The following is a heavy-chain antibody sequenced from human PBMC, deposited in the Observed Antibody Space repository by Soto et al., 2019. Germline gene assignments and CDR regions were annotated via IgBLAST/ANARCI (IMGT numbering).Heavy chain of an antibody. Sequence: PSETLSFTCSVSGGSISSSFWSWIRQPPGKELEWIGYISYSGSTTYNPSLKSRITLSVDTSKNQFSLRVASVTAADTAVYYCARGHRAMEYYYYYGMDVWGQGTTVTVSS. D-gene: IGHD5-18*01. J-gene: IGHJ6*02. CDR3: ARGHRAMEYYYYYGMDV. V-gene: IGHV4-59*01. CDR2: ISYSGST. CDR1: GGSISSSF.